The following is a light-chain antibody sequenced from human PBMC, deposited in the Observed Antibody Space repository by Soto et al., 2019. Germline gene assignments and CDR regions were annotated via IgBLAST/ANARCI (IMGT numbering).Light chain of an antibody. CDR1: SSNIGSNY. CDR3: AAGDDGLSGSYL. Sequence: QSVLTQPPSASGTPGQRVTISCSGSSSNIGSNYVYWYQQLPGTAPKLLVYRNNQRPSGVPDRFSGSNSGTSASLAIIGLRYEHEADYYCAAGDDGLSGSYLVGTGTKLTVL. CDR2: RNN. J-gene: IGLJ1*01. V-gene: IGLV1-47*01.